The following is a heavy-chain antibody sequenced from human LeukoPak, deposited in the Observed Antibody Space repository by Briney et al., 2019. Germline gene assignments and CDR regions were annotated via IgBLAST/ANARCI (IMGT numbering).Heavy chain of an antibody. CDR2: ISHNAHFT. V-gene: IGHV3-30*04. CDR3: AREMRLPHNEILIDRRAFDI. CDR1: GFDFSIFA. Sequence: GGSLRLSCAASGFDFSIFALHWVRQAPGKGLEWVATISHNAHFTNCADSVKGRFTVSRDNSKNMLHLQMDSLRAKETAVYYCAREMRLPHNEILIDRRAFDIWGQGTMVTVSS. J-gene: IGHJ3*02. D-gene: IGHD3-9*01.